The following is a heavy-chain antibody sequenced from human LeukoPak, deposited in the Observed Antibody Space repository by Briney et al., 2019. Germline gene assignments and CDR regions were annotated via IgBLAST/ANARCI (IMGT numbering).Heavy chain of an antibody. D-gene: IGHD3-3*01. CDR1: GFTVSSYY. J-gene: IGHJ4*02. CDR3: ARVLLYYDFVSAYFHD. Sequence: GGSLRLSCAASGFTVSSYYMIWVRQAPGKGLEWVSVIYSGGSTYYADSVKGRFTLSRDNSKNTLYLQMNSLRAEDTAVYYCARVLLYYDFVSAYFHDWGQGTLVTVSS. CDR2: IYSGGST. V-gene: IGHV3-66*01.